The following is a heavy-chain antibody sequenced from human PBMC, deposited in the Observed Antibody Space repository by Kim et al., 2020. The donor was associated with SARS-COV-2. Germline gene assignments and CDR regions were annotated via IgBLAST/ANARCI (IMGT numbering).Heavy chain of an antibody. D-gene: IGHD6-13*01. CDR1: GFTFSSYA. Sequence: GGSLRLSCAASGFTFSSYAMNWVRQAPGKGLEWVANIWQDGSEKYYVDSVKGRFTISRDNAKSSLYLQMNSLRAEDTAVYYCARELPGWGSSSFFDYWGQGTLVIVSS. CDR2: IWQDGSEK. V-gene: IGHV3-7*01. CDR3: ARELPGWGSSSFFDY. J-gene: IGHJ4*02.